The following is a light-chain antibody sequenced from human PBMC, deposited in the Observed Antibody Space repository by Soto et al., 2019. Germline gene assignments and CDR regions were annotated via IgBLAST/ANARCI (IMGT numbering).Light chain of an antibody. CDR2: DIS. CDR1: QTVSRN. CDR3: QQYNNWPS. Sequence: EGVITQAPATLSVAPGERATLSCRASQTVSRNLAWYQRRPGQAPRLLIYDISNRATGVPARFSGSGSETEFTLTIRSLQSEDFAVYFCQQYNNWPSFGQGTRLEIK. J-gene: IGKJ5*01. V-gene: IGKV3-15*01.